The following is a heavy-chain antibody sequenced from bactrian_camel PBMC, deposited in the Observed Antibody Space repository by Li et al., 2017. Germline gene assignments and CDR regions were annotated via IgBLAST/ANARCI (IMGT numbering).Heavy chain of an antibody. D-gene: IGHD3*01. V-gene: IGHV3S53*01. CDR2: VDSEGKT. J-gene: IGHJ6*01. CDR1: GLPSSYYT. Sequence: HVQLVESGGDTVQAGGSLRLSCAVTGLPSSYYTVTWFRQAPGREREGVAAVDSEGKTRYAESVKGRFTISRNNTNNAVYLQMNSLKPEDTAMYYCAADRGTLGPALWGGNYGTWGQGTQVTVS. CDR3: AADRGTLGPALWGGNYGT.